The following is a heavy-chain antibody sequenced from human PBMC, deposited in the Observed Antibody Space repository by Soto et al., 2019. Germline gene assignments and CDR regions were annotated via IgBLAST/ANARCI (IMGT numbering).Heavy chain of an antibody. CDR1: GFTFSNYG. CDR2: VRYDGSNK. J-gene: IGHJ4*02. CDR3: ARDLSGPLDY. V-gene: IGHV3-33*01. Sequence: GGSLRLSCAASGFTFSNYGLHWVRQAPGKGLQWVAAVRYDGSNKYYADSVKGRFTVSRDISTNTLYLQMNSLRAEDTSVYYCARDLSGPLDYWGQGTLVTVSS.